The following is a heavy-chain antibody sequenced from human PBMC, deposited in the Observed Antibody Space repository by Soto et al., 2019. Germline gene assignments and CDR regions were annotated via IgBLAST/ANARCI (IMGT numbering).Heavy chain of an antibody. J-gene: IGHJ6*02. CDR1: GFTFGDYA. D-gene: IGHD2-2*01. CDR2: IRSKAYGETT. V-gene: IGHV3-49*01. CDR3: TRYTYTSRYSYYGMDV. Sequence: GGSLRLSCTGSGFTFGDYAMSWSRQAPGKGLEWVGVIRSKAYGETTDYAASVKGRFTILRDGSKSIAYLQMNRLQSEDTGVYYCTRYTYTSRYSYYGMDVWGHGTTVTVPS.